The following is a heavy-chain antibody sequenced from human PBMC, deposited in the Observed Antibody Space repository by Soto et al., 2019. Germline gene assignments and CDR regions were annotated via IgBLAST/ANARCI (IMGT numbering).Heavy chain of an antibody. CDR2: ISWNSGSI. J-gene: IGHJ4*02. D-gene: IGHD1-7*01. V-gene: IGHV3-9*01. Sequence: EVQLVESGGGLVQPGRSLRLSCAASGFTFDDYAMHWVRQAPGKGLEWVSGISWNSGSIGYADSVKGRFTISRDNAKNSLYLQMKSLGAGDTALYYWEKGAGGGGITGTDFDYWGQGTLVTVSS. CDR1: GFTFDDYA. CDR3: EKGAGGGGITGTDFDY.